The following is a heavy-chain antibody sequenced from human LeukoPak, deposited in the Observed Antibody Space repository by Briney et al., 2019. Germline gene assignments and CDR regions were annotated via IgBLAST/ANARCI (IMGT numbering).Heavy chain of an antibody. V-gene: IGHV3-21*04. J-gene: IGHJ4*02. CDR2: ISTTSGNI. Sequence: TGGSLRLSCAASGFTFSSYSMNWVRQAPGKGLEWVAAISTTSGNIYYADSVKGRFTISRDNAKNSLYLQMNSLRAEDTAVYYCAKGDIVVVVAATYYWGQGTLVTVSS. D-gene: IGHD2-15*01. CDR1: GFTFSSYS. CDR3: AKGDIVVVVAATYY.